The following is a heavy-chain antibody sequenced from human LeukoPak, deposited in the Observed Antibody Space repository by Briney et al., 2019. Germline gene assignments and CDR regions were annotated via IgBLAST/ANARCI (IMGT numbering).Heavy chain of an antibody. CDR1: GYTFTGYY. J-gene: IGHJ5*02. CDR2: INPNSGDT. V-gene: IGHV1-2*02. CDR3: ARDRTSGYNWFDP. Sequence: ASVKVSSKASGYTFTGYYMHWVRQAPGQGREWMGWINPNSGDTNYAQKFQGRVTMTRDTSISTAYMELSRLTSDVTAMYYCARDRTSGYNWFDPGGQGTLVTVSS. D-gene: IGHD3-22*01.